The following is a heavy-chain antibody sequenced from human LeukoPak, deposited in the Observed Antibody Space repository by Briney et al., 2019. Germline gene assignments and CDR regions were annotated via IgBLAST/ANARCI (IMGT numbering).Heavy chain of an antibody. Sequence: PGGSLRLSCAASRFTFSSYSMNWVRQAPGEGLEWVSSISGDSTYIYYADSVRGRFTISRDNARNSLYLQMNSLRAEDTALYYCARGSRSDRQAYWGQGVLVTVSS. CDR3: ARGSRSDRQAY. V-gene: IGHV3-21*01. CDR2: ISGDSTYI. CDR1: RFTFSSYS. J-gene: IGHJ4*02.